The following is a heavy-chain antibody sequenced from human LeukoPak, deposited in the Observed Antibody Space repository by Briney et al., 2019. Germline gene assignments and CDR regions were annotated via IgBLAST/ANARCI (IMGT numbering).Heavy chain of an antibody. V-gene: IGHV3-7*01. Sequence: GGSLRLSCAASGFTFSSYEMNWVRQAPGKGLEWVATIKGDGSHRSYGDSVRGRFTISRDNAKNSLTLEMDSLRGEDTAFYYCVRGSPVWANWGQGTLVTVS. CDR2: IKGDGSHR. CDR1: GFTFSSYE. D-gene: IGHD1-26*01. CDR3: VRGSPVWAN. J-gene: IGHJ4*02.